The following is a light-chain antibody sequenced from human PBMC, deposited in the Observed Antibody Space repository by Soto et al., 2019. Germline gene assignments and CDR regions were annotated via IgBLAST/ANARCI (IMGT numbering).Light chain of an antibody. V-gene: IGLV2-14*01. CDR2: EVS. Sequence: QSALTQPASVSGSPGQSITISCTGTSSDVGAYNYVSWYQQYPGKAPKLMTYEVSNRPSGVSNRFSGSKSGNTASLTISGLQAEDEAYYYCSSYTSSSTLVFGGGTKLTVL. J-gene: IGLJ3*02. CDR1: SSDVGAYNY. CDR3: SSYTSSSTLV.